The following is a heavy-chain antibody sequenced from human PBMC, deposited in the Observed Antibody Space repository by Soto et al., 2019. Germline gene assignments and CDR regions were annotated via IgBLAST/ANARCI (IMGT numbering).Heavy chain of an antibody. CDR2: IIPIFGTA. Sequence: ASVKVSSKASGGTLSSYAISWVRQAPGQGLEWMGGIIPIFGTANYAQKFQGRVTITADESTSTAYMELSSLRSEDTAVYCCATKSSGYYSLSRYYYYYGMDVWGQGTTVTVS. V-gene: IGHV1-69*13. D-gene: IGHD3-22*01. CDR3: ATKSSGYYSLSRYYYYYGMDV. CDR1: GGTLSSYA. J-gene: IGHJ6*02.